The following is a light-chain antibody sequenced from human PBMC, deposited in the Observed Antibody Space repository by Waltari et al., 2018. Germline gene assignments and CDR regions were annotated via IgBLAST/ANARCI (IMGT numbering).Light chain of an antibody. V-gene: IGKV4-1*01. CDR3: QQYYTTLHT. Sequence: DIVMTQSPESLAVSLGERATINCQSSHNVLYRSNNKNYLAWYQHKPGQPPKLLIYWTSTRESGVPDRFSGSGSGTDFTLTISSLQAEDVAVYYCQQYYTTLHTFGQGTKLEIK. J-gene: IGKJ2*01. CDR1: HNVLYRSNNKNY. CDR2: WTS.